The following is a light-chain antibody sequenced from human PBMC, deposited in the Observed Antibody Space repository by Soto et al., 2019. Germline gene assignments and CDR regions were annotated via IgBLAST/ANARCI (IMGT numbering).Light chain of an antibody. CDR3: QQYSDSPLT. CDR2: GAS. J-gene: IGKJ4*01. Sequence: EIVLTQSPGTLSLSPGERATLSCRASQTVRTNYLAWFQHKPDQAPRLLMYGASSRATGIPDRFSGSGSGTDFTLTINRLEPEDFAVYFCQQYSDSPLTFGGGTKVEIK. CDR1: QTVRTNY. V-gene: IGKV3-20*01.